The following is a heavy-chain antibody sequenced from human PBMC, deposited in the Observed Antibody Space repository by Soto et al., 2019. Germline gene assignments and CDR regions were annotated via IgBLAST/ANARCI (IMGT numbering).Heavy chain of an antibody. CDR3: ARELSGYYYGMDV. D-gene: IGHD3-16*02. CDR1: GGSISSSNW. V-gene: IGHV4-4*02. Sequence: SETLSLTCAVSGGSISSSNWWSWVRQPPGKGLEWIGEIYHSGSTNYNPSLKSRVTISVDKSKNQFSLKPSSVTAADTAVYYCARELSGYYYGMDVWGQGTTVTVSS. CDR2: IYHSGST. J-gene: IGHJ6*02.